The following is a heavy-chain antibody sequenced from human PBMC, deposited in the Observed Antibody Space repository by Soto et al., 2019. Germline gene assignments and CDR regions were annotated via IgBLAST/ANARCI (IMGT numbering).Heavy chain of an antibody. D-gene: IGHD3-22*01. CDR3: ARESWQWLDD. J-gene: IGHJ4*02. CDR1: GYNFTNYG. V-gene: IGHV1-18*01. Sequence: QIQLVQSGAEVQKPWASVKVSLKTSGYNFTNYGVNWVRQAPGQGFEWMGWISGYNGNTYYVKKFQGRLSMATDTTTSTAYLELRSLRSDDTAVYYCARESWQWLDDGGQGTRVTVSS. CDR2: ISGYNGNT.